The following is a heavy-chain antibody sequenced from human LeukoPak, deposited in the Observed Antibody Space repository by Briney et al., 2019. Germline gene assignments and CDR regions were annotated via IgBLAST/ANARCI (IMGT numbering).Heavy chain of an antibody. Sequence: GGSLRLSCAASGFTFDDYAMHWVRQAPGKGLEWVSSISSSSSYIYYADSVKGRFTISRDNAKNSLYLQMNSLRAEDTAVYYCAREYDFWSGSPDYYYGMDVWGQGTTVTVSS. V-gene: IGHV3-21*01. J-gene: IGHJ6*02. CDR1: GFTFDDYA. D-gene: IGHD3-3*01. CDR3: AREYDFWSGSPDYYYGMDV. CDR2: ISSSSSYI.